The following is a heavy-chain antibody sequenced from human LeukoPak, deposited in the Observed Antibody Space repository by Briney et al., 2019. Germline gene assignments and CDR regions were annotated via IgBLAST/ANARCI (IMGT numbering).Heavy chain of an antibody. CDR1: GGSISSSSYY. Sequence: SETLSLTCTVSGGSISSSSYYWGWIRQPPGKGLEWIGSIYHSGSTNYNPSLKSRVTISVDKSKNQFSLKLSSVTAADTAVYYCARVWYSDYDFLNWGQGTLVTVSS. CDR2: IYHSGST. J-gene: IGHJ4*02. V-gene: IGHV4-39*01. D-gene: IGHD5-12*01. CDR3: ARVWYSDYDFLN.